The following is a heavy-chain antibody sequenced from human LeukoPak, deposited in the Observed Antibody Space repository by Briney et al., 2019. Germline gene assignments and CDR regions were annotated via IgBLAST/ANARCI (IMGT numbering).Heavy chain of an antibody. Sequence: GASVKVSCKASGYTLTGYYMHWVRQAPGQGLEWMGWINPNSGGTNYAQKFQGRVTMTRDTSISTAYMELSRLRSDDTAVYYCARDGVRLLWFGELLSPPDYWGQGTLVTVPS. V-gene: IGHV1-2*02. J-gene: IGHJ4*02. CDR1: GYTLTGYY. CDR2: INPNSGGT. D-gene: IGHD3-10*01. CDR3: ARDGVRLLWFGELLSPPDY.